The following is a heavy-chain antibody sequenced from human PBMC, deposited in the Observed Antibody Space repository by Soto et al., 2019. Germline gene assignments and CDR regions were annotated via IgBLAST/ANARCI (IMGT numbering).Heavy chain of an antibody. J-gene: IGHJ6*02. CDR3: ARNDDEYLLYYYYYGIDV. Sequence: GGSLRLSCAASGFTFSSYEMNWVRQAPGKGLEWVSYISSSGSTIYYADSVKGRFTISRDNAKNSLYLQMNSLRAEDTAVYYCARNDDEYLLYYYYYGIDVWGQGTTVTVSS. CDR2: ISSSGSTI. V-gene: IGHV3-48*03. CDR1: GFTFSSYE. D-gene: IGHD1-1*01.